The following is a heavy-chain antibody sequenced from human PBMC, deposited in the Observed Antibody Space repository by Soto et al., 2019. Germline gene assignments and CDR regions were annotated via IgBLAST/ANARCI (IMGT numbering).Heavy chain of an antibody. Sequence: SQTLSLTCAVYGGSFSGYYWSWIRPPPGKGLEWIGEINHSGSTNYNPSLKSRVTISVDTSKNQFSLKLSSVTAADTAVYYCAIVVVLGGAFDIWGQGTMVTVSS. CDR1: GGSFSGYY. CDR2: INHSGST. D-gene: IGHD3-22*01. CDR3: AIVVVLGGAFDI. J-gene: IGHJ3*02. V-gene: IGHV4-34*01.